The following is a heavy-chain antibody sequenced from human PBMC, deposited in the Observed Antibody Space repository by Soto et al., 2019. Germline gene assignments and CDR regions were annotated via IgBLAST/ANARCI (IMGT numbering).Heavy chain of an antibody. CDR2: IYYSGTT. J-gene: IGHJ4*02. Sequence: QVQLQESGPGLVKPSQTLSLTCTVSGGSISSGGYYWSWIRQHPGKGLEWIGYIYYSGTTYYNPSLKSRVTTSVDTCKKHLSLKLSSVTAADTAVYYCASYATVTTTLDYWGQGTLVTVSS. V-gene: IGHV4-31*03. D-gene: IGHD4-17*01. CDR3: ASYATVTTTLDY. CDR1: GGSISSGGYY.